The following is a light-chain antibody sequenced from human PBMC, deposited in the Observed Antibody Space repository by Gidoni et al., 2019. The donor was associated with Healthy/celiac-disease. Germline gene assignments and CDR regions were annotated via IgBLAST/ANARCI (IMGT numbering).Light chain of an antibody. CDR2: GAS. CDR3: QQYGSSPSWT. J-gene: IGKJ1*01. Sequence: EIGFTQSPGTLSLSPGERATLSCRASQDVSSSYLAWYQQKPGQAPRLLIHGASSRATGIPDRFSGSGSGTDLTLTISRLEPEDFAVYYCQQYGSSPSWTFGQGTKVEIK. V-gene: IGKV3-20*01. CDR1: QDVSSSY.